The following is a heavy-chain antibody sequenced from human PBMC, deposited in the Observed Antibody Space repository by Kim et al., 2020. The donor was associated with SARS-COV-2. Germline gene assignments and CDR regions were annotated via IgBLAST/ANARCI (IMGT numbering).Heavy chain of an antibody. V-gene: IGHV3-13*01. CDR3: VRSQVVGERLPLDY. J-gene: IGHJ4*02. CDR2: IGTAGDT. D-gene: IGHD2-15*01. Sequence: GGSLRLSCAASGFTFSNYDMHWVRQATGKGLEWVAAIGTAGDTHYPGSVKGRFTISRENAKNSLYLQMNSLRAEDTALYYCVRSQVVGERLPLDYWGQGTLVTVSS. CDR1: GFTFSNYD.